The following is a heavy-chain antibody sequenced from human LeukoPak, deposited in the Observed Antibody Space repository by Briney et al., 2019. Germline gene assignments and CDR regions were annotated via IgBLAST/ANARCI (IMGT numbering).Heavy chain of an antibody. D-gene: IGHD6-13*01. CDR3: ARAGDWYSSSWYDY. J-gene: IGHJ4*02. Sequence: PGGSLRLSCAASGFTFSSYAMSWVRQAPGKGLEWVSAISGSGGSTYYADSVKGRFTISRDNSKNTLYLQMNSLRAEDTAVYYCARAGDWYSSSWYDYWGQGTLVTVSS. CDR1: GFTFSSYA. V-gene: IGHV3-23*01. CDR2: ISGSGGST.